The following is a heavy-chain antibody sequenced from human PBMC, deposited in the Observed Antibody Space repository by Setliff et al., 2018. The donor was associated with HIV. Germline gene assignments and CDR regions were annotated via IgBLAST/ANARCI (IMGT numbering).Heavy chain of an antibody. CDR2: IIPIFGTA. Sequence: SVKVSCKASGGTFSSYAISWVRQAPGKGLEWMGGIIPIFGTANYGQKFQGRVTITTDESTSTAYMELSRLRSEDTAVYYYARGEESIAVAGIDERYAFDIWGQGTMVTVSS. V-gene: IGHV1-69*05. J-gene: IGHJ3*02. CDR3: ARGEESIAVAGIDERYAFDI. D-gene: IGHD6-19*01. CDR1: GGTFSSYA.